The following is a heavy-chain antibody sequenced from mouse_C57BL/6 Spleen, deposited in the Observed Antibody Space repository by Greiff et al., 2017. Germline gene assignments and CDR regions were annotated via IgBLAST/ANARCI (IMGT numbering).Heavy chain of an antibody. CDR3: ATTAQATCAMDY. D-gene: IGHD3-2*02. CDR2: IDPTSGGP. Sequence: QVQLQQPGAELVKPGASVKLSCKASGYTFTSYWMHWVKQRPGRGLEWIGRIDPTSGGPKYNEKFKSKATLTVDTPYSTAYMQLSSLTSEDSAVDYCATTAQATCAMDYWGQGTSVTVSS. V-gene: IGHV1-72*01. J-gene: IGHJ4*01. CDR1: GYTFTSYW.